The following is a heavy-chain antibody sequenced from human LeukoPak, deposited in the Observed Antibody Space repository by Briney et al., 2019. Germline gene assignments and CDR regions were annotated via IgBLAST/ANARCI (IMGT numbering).Heavy chain of an antibody. D-gene: IGHD3-16*01. Sequence: SETLSLTCTVSGGSISSSTYYWGWIREPPGKGLEWFGTIYSGGSTYYNPSLKSRVTMSVDTSKSQFSLKLSSVTAADTAVYYCARPAARGTYYYYMDVWGKGTTVTVSS. J-gene: IGHJ6*03. CDR2: IYSGGST. CDR1: GGSISSSTYY. CDR3: ARPAARGTYYYYMDV. V-gene: IGHV4-39*01.